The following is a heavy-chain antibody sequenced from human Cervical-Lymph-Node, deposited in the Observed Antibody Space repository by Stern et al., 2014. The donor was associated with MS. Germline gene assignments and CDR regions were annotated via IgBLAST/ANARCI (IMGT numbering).Heavy chain of an antibody. D-gene: IGHD3-16*01. CDR3: AKLGGLQAYYYYYCMDV. Sequence: EVQLVESGAEVKKPGESLKISCKGSGYNFANYWIGWVRQMPGKGLEWMGIVYPGDSDTRYSPCFQGKGTLSADKFMNTAHLRWSSLKASDTAIYYCAKLGGLQAYYYYYCMDVWGQGTMVTVSS. J-gene: IGHJ6*02. CDR2: VYPGDSDT. CDR1: GYNFANYW. V-gene: IGHV5-51*01.